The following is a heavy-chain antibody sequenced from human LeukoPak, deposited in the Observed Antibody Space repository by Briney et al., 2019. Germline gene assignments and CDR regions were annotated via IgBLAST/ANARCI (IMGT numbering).Heavy chain of an antibody. D-gene: IGHD4-23*01. CDR3: ATLITTVVTPPYFDN. CDR1: GGSISSGGYY. J-gene: IGHJ4*02. Sequence: PSQTLSLTCTVSGGSISSGGYYWSWIRQPPGKGLEWIAYMYHTGTTYYNPSLKSRVTISLDRSSNQFSLRLISVTAADTAVYYCATLITTVVTPPYFDNWGQGTLVTVSS. V-gene: IGHV4-30-2*01. CDR2: MYHTGTT.